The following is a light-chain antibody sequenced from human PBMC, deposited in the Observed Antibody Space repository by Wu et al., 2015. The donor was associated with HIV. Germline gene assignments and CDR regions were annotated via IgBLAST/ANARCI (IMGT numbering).Light chain of an antibody. CDR2: GAS. J-gene: IGKJ4*01. V-gene: IGKV3-20*01. CDR3: QQYNNWPPLT. CDR1: QSVRRNY. Sequence: EIVLTQSPATVSLSPGDRATLSCRASQSVRRNYLAWFQKKPDQPPRLLIHGASSRATGIPDRFSGSGSGTDFTLTINRLEPEDFAVYYCQQYNNWPPLTFGGGTKVEIK.